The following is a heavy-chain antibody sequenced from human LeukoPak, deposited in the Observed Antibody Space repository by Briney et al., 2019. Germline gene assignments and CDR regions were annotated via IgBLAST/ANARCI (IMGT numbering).Heavy chain of an antibody. CDR3: ARGGPSYSSSWYGSDYYYYYGMDV. CDR1: GGSISSSSYY. J-gene: IGHJ6*02. D-gene: IGHD6-13*01. CDR2: INHSGST. Sequence: SETLSLTCTVSGGSISSSSYYWGWIRQPPGKGLEWIGEINHSGSTNYNPSLKSRVTISVDTSKNQFSLKLSSVTAADTAVYYCARGGPSYSSSWYGSDYYYYYGMDVWGQGTTVTVSS. V-gene: IGHV4-39*07.